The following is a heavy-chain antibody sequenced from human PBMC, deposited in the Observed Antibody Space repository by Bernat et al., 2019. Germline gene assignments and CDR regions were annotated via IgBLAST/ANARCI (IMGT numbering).Heavy chain of an antibody. J-gene: IGHJ4*02. CDR2: ISYDGSNK. Sequence: QVQLVESGGGVVQPGRSLRLSCAASGFTFSSYGMHWVRQAPGKGLEWVAVISYDGSNKYYADSVKGRFTISRDNSKNTLYLQMNSLRVEDTAVFYCARGEVPLDYWGQGTLVTVSS. D-gene: IGHD4/OR15-4a*01. CDR1: GFTFSSYG. CDR3: ARGEVPLDY. V-gene: IGHV3-30*03.